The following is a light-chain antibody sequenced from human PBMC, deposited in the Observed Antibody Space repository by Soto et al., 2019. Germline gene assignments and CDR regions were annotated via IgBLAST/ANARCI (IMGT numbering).Light chain of an antibody. CDR2: EDN. CDR3: CSYVANNHNFV. CDR1: TSDIGTYNL. V-gene: IGLV2-23*01. J-gene: IGLJ1*01. Sequence: QSVLTQPASVSASPGQSITISCTGTTSDIGTYNLVSWYQKHPDKAPRLIIYEDNKRPSGVSSRFSGSKSASTASLTISGLQAEDEADYYCCSYVANNHNFVFGTGTKLTVL.